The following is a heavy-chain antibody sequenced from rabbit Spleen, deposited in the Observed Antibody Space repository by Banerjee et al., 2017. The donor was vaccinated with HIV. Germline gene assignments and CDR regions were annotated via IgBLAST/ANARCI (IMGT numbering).Heavy chain of an antibody. D-gene: IGHD6-1*01. J-gene: IGHJ4*01. CDR3: AREDAKDADYGYNGFTL. Sequence: QEQLVESGGGLVQPEGSLTLTCTASGFSFSSSYWICWVRQAPGKGLEWIACIYAGSSGSTYYASWAKGRFTITKTSSTTVTLQMTSLTVADTATYFCAREDAKDADYGYNGFTLWGPGTLVTVS. CDR2: IYAGSSGST. CDR1: GFSFSSSYW. V-gene: IGHV1S45*01.